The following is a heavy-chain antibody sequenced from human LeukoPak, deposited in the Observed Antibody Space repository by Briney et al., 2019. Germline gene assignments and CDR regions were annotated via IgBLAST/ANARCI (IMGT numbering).Heavy chain of an antibody. CDR1: GFTFSSHW. CDR2: IKYDASST. D-gene: IGHD2-2*01. Sequence: GSLRLSCADSGFTFSSHWMHWLRQAPGKGLVWVSRIKYDASSTSYADSVKGRFTISRDNAKNTLYLQMDGLRADDTAVYYCARGASARQDFWGQGTLVTVSS. CDR3: ARGASARQDF. J-gene: IGHJ4*02. V-gene: IGHV3-74*01.